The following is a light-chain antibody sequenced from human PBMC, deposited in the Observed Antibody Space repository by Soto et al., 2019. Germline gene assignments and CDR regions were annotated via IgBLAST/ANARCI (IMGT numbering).Light chain of an antibody. J-gene: IGKJ2*01. CDR1: QGIKTD. CDR3: LQDYNYPYT. V-gene: IGKV1-6*01. CDR2: AAS. Sequence: AIQMTQSPSSLSASVGDRVTITCRASQGIKTDVAWYQQKPGKAPKLLIYAASSLQGGVPPRFSGSGSGTDFTLTITSLQHEDFATYYCLQDYNYPYTFGQGTKVDIK.